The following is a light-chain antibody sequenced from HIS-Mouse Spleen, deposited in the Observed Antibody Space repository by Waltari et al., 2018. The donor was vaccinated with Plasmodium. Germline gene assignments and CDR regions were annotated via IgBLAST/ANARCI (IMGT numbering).Light chain of an antibody. V-gene: IGKV3-15*01. CDR1: QGVSTN. Sequence: EIVMTQSPATLSVSPGERATLSCRASQGVSTNLAWYQQKPGQAPRLLIDGASTRATGIPARFSGSGAGTEVTLTISSLQSEDFAVYYCQQYNNWSFTFGPGTKVDIK. CDR3: QQYNNWSFT. CDR2: GAS. J-gene: IGKJ3*01.